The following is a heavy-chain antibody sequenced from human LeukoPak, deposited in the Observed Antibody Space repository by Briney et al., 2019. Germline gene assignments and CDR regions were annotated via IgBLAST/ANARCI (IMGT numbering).Heavy chain of an antibody. CDR1: DDSITIYY. V-gene: IGHV4-59*01. CDR2: IDHTGTT. J-gene: IGHJ6*03. CDR3: ARGRVSSSTWHSTYYYYFYMDV. D-gene: IGHD4-11*01. Sequence: SETLSLTCSVSDDSITIYYWTWIRQPPGKGLEWIGYIDHTGTTNYNPSLNSRVTISRDTSKNHFSLQLSPATAADTAVYFCARGRVSSSTWHSTYYYYFYMDVWGKGTTVTVSS.